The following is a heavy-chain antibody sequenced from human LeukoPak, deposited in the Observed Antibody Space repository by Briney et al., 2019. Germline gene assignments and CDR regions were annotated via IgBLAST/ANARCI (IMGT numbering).Heavy chain of an antibody. Sequence: ASVKVSCKASGYTFTSYDINWVRQAPGQGLEWMGWINPNSGGTNYAQKFQGRVTMTRDTSISTAYMELSRLRSDDTAVYYCASGGFGITMIAGYDYWGQGTLVTVSS. D-gene: IGHD3-22*01. V-gene: IGHV1-2*02. CDR3: ASGGFGITMIAGYDY. CDR2: INPNSGGT. CDR1: GYTFTSYD. J-gene: IGHJ4*02.